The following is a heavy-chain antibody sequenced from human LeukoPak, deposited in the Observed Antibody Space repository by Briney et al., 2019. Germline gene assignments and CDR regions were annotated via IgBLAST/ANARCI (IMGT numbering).Heavy chain of an antibody. CDR1: GGSVSSNIYY. V-gene: IGHV4-61*01. Sequence: SETLSLTCTVSGGSVSSNIYYWNWIRQPPGKGLEWIGYIYYSGSTNYNPSLKSRVTISVDTSKNQFSLKLTSLTAADAAVYYCAREDSSGYLGYWGQGTLVTVSS. CDR3: AREDSSGYLGY. J-gene: IGHJ4*02. CDR2: IYYSGST. D-gene: IGHD3-22*01.